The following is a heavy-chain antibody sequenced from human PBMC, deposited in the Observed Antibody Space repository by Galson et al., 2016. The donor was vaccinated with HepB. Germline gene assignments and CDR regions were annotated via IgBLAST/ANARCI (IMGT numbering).Heavy chain of an antibody. Sequence: SLRLSCAASGFTFSSSWMSWVRQSAGKGLEWVANIKPDGSDKDYADSVKGRFTIFRDNAKNSLYLQMNSLRAEDTAVYYCANAYYWGQGTLVTVSS. J-gene: IGHJ4*02. CDR2: IKPDGSDK. CDR1: GFTFSSSW. V-gene: IGHV3-7*01. D-gene: IGHD3-16*01. CDR3: ANAYY.